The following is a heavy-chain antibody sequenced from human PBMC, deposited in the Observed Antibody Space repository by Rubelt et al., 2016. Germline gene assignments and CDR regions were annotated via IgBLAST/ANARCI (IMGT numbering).Heavy chain of an antibody. CDR2: VKSKTYSGTT. CDR3: TTRCVLRFLECPYTMDV. J-gene: IGHJ6*02. D-gene: IGHD3-3*01. Sequence: RQAPGKGLEWVGRVKSKTYSGTTDYAAPVKGRFTISRDDSKNTLYLQMNSLKTEDKAVYYCTTRCVLRFLECPYTMDVWGQWTTVTVSS. V-gene: IGHV3-15*01.